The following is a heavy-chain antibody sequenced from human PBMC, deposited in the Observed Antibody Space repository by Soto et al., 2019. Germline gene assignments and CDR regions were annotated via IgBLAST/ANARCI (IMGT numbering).Heavy chain of an antibody. CDR1: GGTFSNYA. J-gene: IGHJ5*02. D-gene: IGHD5-12*01. Sequence: QVQLVQSGAEVKKPGSSVKVSCTASGGTFSNYAISWVRQAPGQGLEWMGGIIPIFGTANYAQTFQGRVTITADESTSTADMELSSLRSEDTAIYYFAVGSVDIVPTGMKPFDPWGQGTLVTVAS. V-gene: IGHV1-69*12. CDR3: AVGSVDIVPTGMKPFDP. CDR2: IIPIFGTA.